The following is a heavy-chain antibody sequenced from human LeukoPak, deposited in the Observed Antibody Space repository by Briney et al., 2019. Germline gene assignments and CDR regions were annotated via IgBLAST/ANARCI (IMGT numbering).Heavy chain of an antibody. J-gene: IGHJ1*01. CDR3: ASTYCSSTSCYEYFQH. D-gene: IGHD2-2*01. CDR1: GGTFSSYA. Sequence: GASVNVSCKASGGTFSSYAISWVRQAPGQGLEWMGGIIPIFGTANYAQKFQGRVTITADESTSTAYMELSSLRSEDTAVYYCASTYCSSTSCYEYFQHWGQGTLVTVSS. V-gene: IGHV1-69*13. CDR2: IIPIFGTA.